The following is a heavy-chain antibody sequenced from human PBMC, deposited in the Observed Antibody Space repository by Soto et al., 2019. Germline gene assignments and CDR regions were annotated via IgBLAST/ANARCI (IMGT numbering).Heavy chain of an antibody. CDR2: INPNGGST. D-gene: IGHD6-25*01. CDR1: GYTLTNFY. J-gene: IGHJ4*02. Sequence: QVQLVQSGAEVKKPGASVTVSCKASGYTLTNFYIHWVRQAPGQGLEWMGIINPNGGSTNYAHNFQGRVTITRDTSTSTVYMDLSSLRSEDTAVYYCARGLGSGDYWGRGTLVTVSS. CDR3: ARGLGSGDY. V-gene: IGHV1-46*03.